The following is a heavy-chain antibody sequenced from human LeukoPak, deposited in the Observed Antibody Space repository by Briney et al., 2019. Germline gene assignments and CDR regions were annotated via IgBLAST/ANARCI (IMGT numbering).Heavy chain of an antibody. Sequence: GGSLRLSCAASGFTFSSYSMNWVRQAPGKGLEWVSSISSSSSYIYSADSVKGRFTISRDNAKNSLYLQMNSLRAEDTAVYYCARAMIKGDYWGRGTLVTVSS. J-gene: IGHJ4*02. CDR2: ISSSSSYI. D-gene: IGHD3-22*01. V-gene: IGHV3-21*01. CDR3: ARAMIKGDY. CDR1: GFTFSSYS.